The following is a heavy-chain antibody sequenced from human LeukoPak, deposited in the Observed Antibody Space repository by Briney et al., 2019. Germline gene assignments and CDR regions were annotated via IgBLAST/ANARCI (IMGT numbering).Heavy chain of an antibody. CDR3: ARDRGSTEFAY. Sequence: GGSLRLSCAASGFTLSSNWMHWVRQAPGKGLVWVSRINGDGSSTSYADSVKGRFTISRDNAKNTLYLQMNSLRAEDTAVYYCARDRGSTEFAYWGQGTLVTVSS. CDR2: INGDGSST. J-gene: IGHJ4*02. CDR1: GFTLSSNW. V-gene: IGHV3-74*01. D-gene: IGHD1-26*01.